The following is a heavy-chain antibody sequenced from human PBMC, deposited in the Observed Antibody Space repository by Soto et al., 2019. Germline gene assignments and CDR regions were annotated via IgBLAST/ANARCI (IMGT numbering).Heavy chain of an antibody. CDR1: GGSFSGYY. V-gene: IGHV4-59*08. J-gene: IGHJ6*02. CDR2: IYYSGST. Sequence: SETLSLTCAVYGGSFSGYYWSWIRQPPGKGLEWIGYIYYSGSTNYNPSLKSRVTISVDTSKNQFSLKLSSVTAADTAMYFCARHPAIAKFENGLDVWGQGTTVTVSS. CDR3: ARHPAIAKFENGLDV. D-gene: IGHD3-16*01.